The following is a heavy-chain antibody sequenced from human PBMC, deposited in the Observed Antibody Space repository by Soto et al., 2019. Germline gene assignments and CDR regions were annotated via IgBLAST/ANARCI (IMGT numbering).Heavy chain of an antibody. CDR3: EGPAIAGVRGPGKDYFYSYMDV. CDR1: GCSFSSYW. D-gene: IGHD3-10*01. J-gene: IGHJ6*03. V-gene: IGHV3-74*03. Sequence: GGSLRLSCAASGCSFSSYWMHWVRQDPGKGLVWVSRINSDGRSTTYADSVRGRFTISRDNAKNTLYLQMNSLRTEDTAVYYCEGPAIAGVRGPGKDYFYSYMDVGGKGSRVTVSS. CDR2: INSDGRST.